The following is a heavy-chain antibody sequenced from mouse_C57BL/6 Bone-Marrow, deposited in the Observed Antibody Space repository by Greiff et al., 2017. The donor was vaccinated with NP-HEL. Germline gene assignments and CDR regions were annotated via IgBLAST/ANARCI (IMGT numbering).Heavy chain of an antibody. V-gene: IGHV3-8*01. Sequence: VQLKESGPGLAKPSQTLSLSCSVTGYSITSDYWNWIRKFPGNTLEYMGYISYSGSTYYNPSLKRRISITRDTSKNQYYLQLNSVTTEDTATYYCARSPVWLRRNYYAMDYWGQGTSVTVSS. D-gene: IGHD2-2*01. CDR3: ARSPVWLRRNYYAMDY. CDR1: GYSITSDY. J-gene: IGHJ4*01. CDR2: ISYSGST.